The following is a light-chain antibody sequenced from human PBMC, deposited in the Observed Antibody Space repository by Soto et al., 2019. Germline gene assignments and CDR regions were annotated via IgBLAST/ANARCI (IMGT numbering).Light chain of an antibody. CDR1: QSVSSSY. V-gene: IGKV3-20*01. J-gene: IGKJ4*01. CDR2: GAS. CDR3: QHYRTS. Sequence: EIVLTQSPGTLSLSPGERATLSCRASQSVSSSYLAWYQQKPDQAPRQLIYGASSRATGIPDRFSGSGSGTDFTLTNTRLEPEDFAVYYCQHYRTSFGGGTRVEIK.